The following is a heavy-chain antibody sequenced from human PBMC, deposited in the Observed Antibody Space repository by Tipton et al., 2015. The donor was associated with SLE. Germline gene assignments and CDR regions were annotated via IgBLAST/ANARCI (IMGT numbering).Heavy chain of an antibody. CDR1: GGSISSSSYY. Sequence: TLSLTCTVSGGSISSSSYYWGWIRQPPGKGLEWIGSIYHSGSTYYNPSLKSRVTISVDTSKNQFSLKLSSVTAADTAVYYCAECWSGGYFQHWGQGTLVTVSS. D-gene: IGHD3-3*01. CDR3: AECWSGGYFQH. J-gene: IGHJ1*01. CDR2: IYHSGST. V-gene: IGHV4-39*07.